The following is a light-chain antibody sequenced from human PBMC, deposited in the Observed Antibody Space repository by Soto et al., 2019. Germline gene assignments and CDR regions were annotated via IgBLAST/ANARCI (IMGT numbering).Light chain of an antibody. Sequence: EIVLTQSPGTLSLSPGERATLSCRASQSVSSSYLAWYQQKPGQAPRLLIYDASTRATGIPTRFSGSGSGTDFALTISRLEPEDCAVYYCQQYGSSPRTFGQGTKVDIK. CDR2: DAS. CDR3: QQYGSSPRT. J-gene: IGKJ1*01. CDR1: QSVSSSY. V-gene: IGKV3-20*01.